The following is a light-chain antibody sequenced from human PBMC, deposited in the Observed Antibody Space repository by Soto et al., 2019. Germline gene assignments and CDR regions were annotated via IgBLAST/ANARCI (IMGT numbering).Light chain of an antibody. Sequence: DIQMTQSPSTLSASVGDRVTITCRASQSISSWLALYQQKPGKAPKLLIYAASTLQSGVPSRFSGSGSGTDFSLTIAGLQPEDVGTYYCQKYNSVPFSFGPGTKVD. CDR1: QSISSW. V-gene: IGKV1-27*01. CDR3: QKYNSVPFS. J-gene: IGKJ3*01. CDR2: AAS.